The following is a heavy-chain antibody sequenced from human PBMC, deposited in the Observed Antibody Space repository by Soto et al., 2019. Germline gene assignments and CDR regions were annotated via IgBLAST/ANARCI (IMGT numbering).Heavy chain of an antibody. CDR2: IIPIFGTA. Sequence: QVQLVQSGAEVKKPGSSVKVSCKASGGTFSSYAISWVRQAPGQGLEWMGGIIPIFGTANYAQKFQGRVTITADESTSTAYMELSSLRSEDTAVYYCARVGRLYCSSTSGSPYYYYGMDVWGQGTTVTVSS. V-gene: IGHV1-69*01. CDR1: GGTFSSYA. D-gene: IGHD2-2*01. J-gene: IGHJ6*02. CDR3: ARVGRLYCSSTSGSPYYYYGMDV.